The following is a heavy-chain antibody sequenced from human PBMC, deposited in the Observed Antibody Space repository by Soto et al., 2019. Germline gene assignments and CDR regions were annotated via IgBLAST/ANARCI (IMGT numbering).Heavy chain of an antibody. Sequence: PSETLSLTRTVSGGSIRIGGYYWSWVRQNPRRGLEWIGNIYYSGNTYYNPSLKSRLTISVDTSKNQFSLNLSSLTAADTAVYYCASDRLMDKAGTARHYFGLDVWGQGTTVTVSS. CDR3: ASDRLMDKAGTARHYFGLDV. CDR2: IYYSGNT. J-gene: IGHJ6*02. D-gene: IGHD5-18*01. CDR1: GGSIRIGGYY. V-gene: IGHV4-31*03.